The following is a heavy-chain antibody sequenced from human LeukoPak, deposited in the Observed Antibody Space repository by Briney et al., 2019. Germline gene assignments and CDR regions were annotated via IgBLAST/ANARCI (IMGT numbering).Heavy chain of an antibody. J-gene: IGHJ4*02. CDR1: GSSFISYW. V-gene: IGHV5-51*01. CDR2: IYPGDSDT. D-gene: IGHD6-13*01. CDR3: ARQYVAAAGTMDF. Sequence: GESLKISCKGSGSSFISYWIGWVRQLPGKGLEWMGIIYPGDSDTRYSPSFQGQVTISADKSINTAYLQRSSLKASDTAMYYCARQYVAAAGTMDFWGQGTLVTVSS.